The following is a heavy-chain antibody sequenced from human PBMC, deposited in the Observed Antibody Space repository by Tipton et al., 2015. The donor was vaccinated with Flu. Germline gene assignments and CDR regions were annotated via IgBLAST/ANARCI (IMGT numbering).Heavy chain of an antibody. D-gene: IGHD6-19*01. J-gene: IGHJ2*01. CDR1: GFTFSDYY. CDR3: ARDPRDISGWNWYFDL. V-gene: IGHV3-11*01. CDR2: ITTSGSTI. Sequence: SLRLSCAASGFTFSDYYMSWIRQAPGKGLEWVSLITTSGSTIYYADSVKGRFTISRDNAKNSLYLQMNSLRVEDTAVYYCARDPRDISGWNWYFDLWGRGTLVTVSS.